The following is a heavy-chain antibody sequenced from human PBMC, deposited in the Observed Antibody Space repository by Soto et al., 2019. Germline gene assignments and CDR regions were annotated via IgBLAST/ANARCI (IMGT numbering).Heavy chain of an antibody. CDR2: ISYNGRNK. D-gene: IGHD3-16*01. CDR3: ARQAKIGDRSQFYFDS. J-gene: IGHJ4*02. V-gene: IGHV3-30*04. CDR1: GFTFSFYA. Sequence: LRLPCAASGFTFSFYAMHWVRQAPGKGLEWVAVISYNGRNKHYVDSVKGRFTISRDNSQDTLYLQMDSLRPDDTAVYYCARQAKIGDRSQFYFDSWGQGTLVTVSS.